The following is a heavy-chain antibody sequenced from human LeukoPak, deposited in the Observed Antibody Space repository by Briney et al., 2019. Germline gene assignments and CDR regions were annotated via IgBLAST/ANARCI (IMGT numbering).Heavy chain of an antibody. CDR2: IYYSGNT. CDR3: ARDHEVSSSSFDY. CDR1: RGSVNSNSYY. D-gene: IGHD6-6*01. J-gene: IGHJ4*02. Sequence: SETLSLTCTVSRGSVNSNSYYWGWIRQPPGKGLEWIGTIYYSGNTYYNPSLESRVTISVDTSKYQFSLKLTSVTAADTAVYYCARDHEVSSSSFDYWGQGTLVTVSS. V-gene: IGHV4-39*07.